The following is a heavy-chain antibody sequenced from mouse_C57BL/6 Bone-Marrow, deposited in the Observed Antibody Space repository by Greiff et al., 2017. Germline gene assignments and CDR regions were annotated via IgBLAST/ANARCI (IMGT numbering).Heavy chain of an antibody. J-gene: IGHJ2*01. Sequence: EVQRLESGGDLVKPGASLKLSCAASGFTFSSYGMSWVRQTPDKRLEWVGTISSGGSYTYYPDSVKGRFTITRDNAKNTQYMQMSSLKSEDTAMYCWGRLSYFLDYGGKGTTLTVSS. CDR2: ISSGGSYT. D-gene: IGHD1-1*01. CDR3: GRLSYFLDY. V-gene: IGHV5-6*01. CDR1: GFTFSSYG.